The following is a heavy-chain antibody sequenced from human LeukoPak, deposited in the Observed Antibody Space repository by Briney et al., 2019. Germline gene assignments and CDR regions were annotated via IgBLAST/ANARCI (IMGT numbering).Heavy chain of an antibody. J-gene: IGHJ5*02. Sequence: SQTLSLTCAISGDSVSRNTVAWNWIRQSPSRGLEWLGRTYYRSKWYFDYAVSVKSRITIKSDTSKNQFSLQLNSVTPEDTAVYYCARDLILGYCSGGSCHSKSWLDPWGQGTLVTVSS. CDR3: ARDLILGYCSGGSCHSKSWLDP. CDR1: GDSVSRNTVA. V-gene: IGHV6-1*01. D-gene: IGHD2-15*01. CDR2: TYYRSKWYF.